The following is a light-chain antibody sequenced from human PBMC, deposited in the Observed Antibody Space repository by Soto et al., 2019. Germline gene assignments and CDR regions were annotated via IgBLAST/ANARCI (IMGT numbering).Light chain of an antibody. J-gene: IGKJ4*01. V-gene: IGKV1-8*01. Sequence: AIRMTQSPSSLSASTGDRVTITCRASQGISSYLAWYQQKPGKAPKLLIYAASTLQSGVPSRCSGSGSGTDFTLTISCLQSEDFATYYWQQYYSYSLTFGGGTKVEIK. CDR1: QGISSY. CDR2: AAS. CDR3: QQYYSYSLT.